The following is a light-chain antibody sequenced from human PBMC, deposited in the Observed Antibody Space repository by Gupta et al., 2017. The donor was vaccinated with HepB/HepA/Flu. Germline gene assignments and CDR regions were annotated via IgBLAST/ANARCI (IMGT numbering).Light chain of an antibody. V-gene: IGLV2-23*02. Sequence: QSALALPPSESASPGQSIPISCPGTSSDVGSYNLVSWYQQHPGKAPKLMIYAVPKRPSGVFHRFSGSKSGNTASLTISGLQAEDEADYYCCSYAGSSTYVFGTGTKVTVL. CDR3: CSYAGSSTYV. J-gene: IGLJ1*01. CDR2: AVP. CDR1: SSDVGSYNL.